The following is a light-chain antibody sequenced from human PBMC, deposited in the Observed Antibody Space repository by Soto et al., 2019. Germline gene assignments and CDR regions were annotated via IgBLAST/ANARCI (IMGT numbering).Light chain of an antibody. CDR3: QQYNSYSLT. V-gene: IGKV1-5*03. Sequence: DIQMTQSPSTLSASVGDRVTITCRASQSISSWLAWYQQKPGKAPKLLIYKASSLESGVPSRFSGSGSVTEFTLTICSLQPDDFATYYCQQYNSYSLTFGGGTKVEIK. CDR1: QSISSW. J-gene: IGKJ4*01. CDR2: KAS.